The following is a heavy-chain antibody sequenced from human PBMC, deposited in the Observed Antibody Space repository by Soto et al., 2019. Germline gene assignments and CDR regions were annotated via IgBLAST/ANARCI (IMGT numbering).Heavy chain of an antibody. D-gene: IGHD5-12*01. CDR2: MNPNSGNT. V-gene: IGHV1-8*01. CDR1: GYTFTSYD. J-gene: IGHJ4*02. Sequence: QVQLVQSGAEVKKPGASVKVSCKASGYTFTSYDINWVRQATGQGLEWMGWMNPNSGNTGYAQKFQGRVTMTRNTPISTAYMELSSLRSEDTAVYYCARVKLAKITVVTPWDYWGQGTLVTVSS. CDR3: ARVKLAKITVVTPWDY.